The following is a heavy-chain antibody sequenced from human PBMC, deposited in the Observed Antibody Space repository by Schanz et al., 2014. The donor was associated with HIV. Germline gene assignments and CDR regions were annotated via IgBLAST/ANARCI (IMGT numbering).Heavy chain of an antibody. CDR2: INTGDGNL. CDR1: GNIFNSDY. J-gene: IGHJ4*02. Sequence: QVQLGQSGAEVKKPGASVRVSCKAPGNIFNSDYLHWVRQAPGHGLEWMGIINTGDGNLRYAHKFQGIVTLTGDTSTVAVLMVMYSLTSEDTAVYCCARGVDILTAFDYWDQGPLVVVSS. CDR3: ARGVDILTAFDY. D-gene: IGHD3-9*01. V-gene: IGHV1-46*02.